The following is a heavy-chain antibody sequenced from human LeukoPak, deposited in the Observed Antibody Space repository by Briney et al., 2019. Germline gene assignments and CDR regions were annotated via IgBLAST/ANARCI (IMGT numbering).Heavy chain of an antibody. Sequence: PGGSLRLSCSASGFTFTAYTMNWVRQAPGKGPEWGSYIDYGGSVTHYADSVKGRFTISRDNAENSLYLQMNSLRVEDTAVYYCTRDLEYWSQGVQVTVSS. CDR3: TRDLEY. CDR1: GFTFTAYT. V-gene: IGHV3-48*01. J-gene: IGHJ4*02. CDR2: IDYGGSVT.